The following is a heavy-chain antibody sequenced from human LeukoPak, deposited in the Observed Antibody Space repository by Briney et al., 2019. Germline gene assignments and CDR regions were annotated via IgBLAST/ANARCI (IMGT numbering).Heavy chain of an antibody. CDR1: GGSISSYY. V-gene: IGHV4-4*07. CDR3: ARDPNVDTAMVYFDY. CDR2: IYTGGST. J-gene: IGHJ4*02. Sequence: SETLSLTCTVSGGSISSYYWSWIRQPAGKGLEWIGRIYTGGSTNYNPSLKSRVTMSVDTSKNQFSLKLSSVTAADTAVYYCARDPNVDTAMVYFDYWGQGTLVTVSS. D-gene: IGHD5-18*01.